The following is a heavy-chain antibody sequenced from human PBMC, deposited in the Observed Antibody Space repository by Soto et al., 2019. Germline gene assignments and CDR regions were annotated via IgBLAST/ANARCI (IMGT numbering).Heavy chain of an antibody. CDR1: GYSFTSYW. J-gene: IGHJ6*02. CDR3: ARQNDYCAYYYCYGMDI. CDR2: IYPGDSDT. V-gene: IGHV5-51*01. D-gene: IGHD4-17*01. Sequence: GESLKISCKGSGYSFTSYWIGWVRQMPGKGLEWMGIIYPGDSDTRYSPSFQGQVTISADKSIRTAYLQWSSLKASDTAMYYCARQNDYCAYYYCYGMDIWGQGTTVTVSS.